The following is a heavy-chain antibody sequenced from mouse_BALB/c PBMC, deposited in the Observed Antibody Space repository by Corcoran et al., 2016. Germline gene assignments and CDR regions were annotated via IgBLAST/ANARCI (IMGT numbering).Heavy chain of an antibody. CDR1: GYSFTGYY. Sequence: EVHLQQYGHGRVKPGASVKISCRAPGYSFTGYYLHWVKQSHVKSLEWIGRINPYNGATSYNQNFKDKASLTVDKSSSTAYMELHSLTSADSAVYYCARGALLRYFDYWGQGTTLTVSS. D-gene: IGHD1-1*01. CDR2: INPYNGAT. CDR3: ARGALLRYFDY. V-gene: IGHV1-26*01. J-gene: IGHJ2*01.